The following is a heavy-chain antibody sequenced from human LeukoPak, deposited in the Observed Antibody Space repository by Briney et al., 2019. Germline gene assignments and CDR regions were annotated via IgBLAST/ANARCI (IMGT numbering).Heavy chain of an antibody. Sequence: GGSLRLSCAASGFTFSTYWMHWVRQAPGKGLVWVSCINSDGSSPSYADSVKGRFTISRDNAKNTVYLQMNSLRAEDTAVYYCARYRGYCSGGSCHNWFDPWGQGTLVTVSS. CDR1: GFTFSTYW. J-gene: IGHJ5*02. D-gene: IGHD2-15*01. CDR3: ARYRGYCSGGSCHNWFDP. V-gene: IGHV3-74*01. CDR2: INSDGSSP.